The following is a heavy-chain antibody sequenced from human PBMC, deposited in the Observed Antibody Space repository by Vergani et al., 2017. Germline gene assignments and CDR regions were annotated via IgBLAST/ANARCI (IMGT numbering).Heavy chain of an antibody. CDR1: GFTFSSYG. Sequence: QVQLVESGGGVVQPGRSLRLSCAASGFTFSSYGMHWVRQAPGKGLEWVAVIWYDGSNKYYADPVKGRFTISRDNSKNTLYLQMNSLRAEDTAVYYCARERGGSGWYDYWGQGTLVTVSS. CDR2: IWYDGSNK. J-gene: IGHJ4*02. CDR3: ARERGGSGWYDY. D-gene: IGHD6-19*01. V-gene: IGHV3-33*01.